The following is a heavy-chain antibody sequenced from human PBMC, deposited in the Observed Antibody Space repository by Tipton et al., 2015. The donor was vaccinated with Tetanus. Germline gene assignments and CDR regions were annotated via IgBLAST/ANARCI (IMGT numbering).Heavy chain of an antibody. CDR1: GFDFMGYG. Sequence: SLRLSCGASGFDFMGYGMHWVRRAPGTGLEWVAAIWFDGSRAEYADSVQGRFTSSRDNAKNSLYLQLKSLRVDDTALYYCVREGSRSVYGDSRTLDIWGRGTLVTVSS. CDR3: VREGSRSVYGDSRTLDI. V-gene: IGHV3-33*01. CDR2: IWFDGSRA. D-gene: IGHD4-17*01. J-gene: IGHJ2*01.